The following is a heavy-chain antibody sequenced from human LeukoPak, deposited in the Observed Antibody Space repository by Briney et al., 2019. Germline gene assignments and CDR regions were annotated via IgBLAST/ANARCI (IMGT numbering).Heavy chain of an antibody. J-gene: IGHJ4*02. Sequence: GGSLRLSCVASGFTFRSAWMNWVRQAPGRGLEWVGHIKSKTDGGTTDYAAPVKGRFTISRDDSKTTLYLQMNSLQTEDTAVYYCTTDQVVRGVTNDYWGQGTLVTVSS. CDR3: TTDQVVRGVTNDY. V-gene: IGHV3-15*01. CDR2: IKSKTDGGTT. CDR1: GFTFRSAW. D-gene: IGHD3-10*01.